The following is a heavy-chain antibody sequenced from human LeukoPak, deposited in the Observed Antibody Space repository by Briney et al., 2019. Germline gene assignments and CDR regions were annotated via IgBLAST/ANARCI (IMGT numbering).Heavy chain of an antibody. CDR3: GRDGGDYFDY. D-gene: IGHD4-17*01. CDR2: FYYSGST. V-gene: IGHV4-39*07. CDR1: GGSLSSSSFY. Sequence: SETLSLTCTVSGGSLSSSSFYWGWIRQPPGKGLEWIGSFYYSGSTYYNPSFKSRITISLDTSKNQFSLKLSSVTAADTAVYYCGRDGGDYFDYWGQGTLVTVSS. J-gene: IGHJ4*02.